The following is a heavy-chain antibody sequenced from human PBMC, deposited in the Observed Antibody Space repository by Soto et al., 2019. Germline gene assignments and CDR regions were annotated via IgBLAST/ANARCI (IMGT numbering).Heavy chain of an antibody. Sequence: PWWSLRLSCSASVFTRSSYAMHWFRQAPGKGLEWVAVISYDGSNKYYADSVKGRFTISRDNSKNTLYLQMNSLRAEDTAVYYCARDLYYDSSGYSPSDYWGQGTLVTVSS. V-gene: IGHV3-30-3*01. D-gene: IGHD3-22*01. CDR3: ARDLYYDSSGYSPSDY. CDR2: ISYDGSNK. CDR1: VFTRSSYA. J-gene: IGHJ4*02.